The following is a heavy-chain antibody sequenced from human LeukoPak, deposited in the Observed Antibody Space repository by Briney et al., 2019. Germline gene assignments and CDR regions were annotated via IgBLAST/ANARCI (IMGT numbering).Heavy chain of an antibody. V-gene: IGHV3-15*01. CDR3: TTTYYDFWSGYLGMDI. CDR1: GFTFSNAW. D-gene: IGHD3-3*01. CDR2: IKSKTDGGTT. J-gene: IGHJ6*02. Sequence: GGSLRLSCAASGFTFSNAWMSWVRQAPGKGLEWVGRIKSKTDGGTTDYAAPVKGRFTISRDDSKNTLYLQMNSLKTEDTAVYYCTTTYYDFWSGYLGMDIWGQGTTVTVSS.